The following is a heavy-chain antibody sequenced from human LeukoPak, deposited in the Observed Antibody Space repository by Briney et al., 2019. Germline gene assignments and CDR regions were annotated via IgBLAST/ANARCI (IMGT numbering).Heavy chain of an antibody. Sequence: ASVKVSCKASGYTFTGYYMHWVRQAPGQGLEWMGWINPNSGGTNYAQKFQGRVTMTRDTSISTAYMELSRLRSDDTAVYYCARDKAFGELLGVADYWGQGTLVTVSS. CDR1: GYTFTGYY. D-gene: IGHD3-10*01. J-gene: IGHJ4*02. CDR2: INPNSGGT. CDR3: ARDKAFGELLGVADY. V-gene: IGHV1-2*02.